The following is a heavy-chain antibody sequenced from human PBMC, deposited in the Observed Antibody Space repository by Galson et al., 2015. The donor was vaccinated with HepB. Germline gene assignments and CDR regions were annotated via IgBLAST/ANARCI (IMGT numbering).Heavy chain of an antibody. Sequence: LSLTCAVSGGSISSSNWWSWVRQPPGKGLEWIGEINHSGSTNYNPSLKSRVTISVDTSKNQFSLKLSSVTAADTAVYYCASGGPVDFWSGYYTGNWFDPWGQGTLVTVSS. CDR3: ASGGPVDFWSGYYTGNWFDP. V-gene: IGHV4-4*02. CDR1: GGSISSSNW. D-gene: IGHD3-3*01. CDR2: INHSGST. J-gene: IGHJ5*02.